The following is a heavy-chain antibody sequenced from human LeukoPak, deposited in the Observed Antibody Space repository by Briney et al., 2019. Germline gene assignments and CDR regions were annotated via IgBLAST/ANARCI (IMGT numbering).Heavy chain of an antibody. CDR3: AELGITMIGGV. CDR2: ISGSGGTT. V-gene: IGHV3-23*01. Sequence: GGSLRLSCAASGFIFSRYGMSWVRQAPGKGLEWVSAISGSGGTTYYADSVKGRFTISRDNAKNSLYLQMNSLRAEDTAVYYCAELGITMIGGVWGKGTTVTISS. CDR1: GFIFSRYG. J-gene: IGHJ6*04. D-gene: IGHD3-10*02.